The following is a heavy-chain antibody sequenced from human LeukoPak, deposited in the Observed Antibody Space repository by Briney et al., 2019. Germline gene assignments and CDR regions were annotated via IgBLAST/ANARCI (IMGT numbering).Heavy chain of an antibody. CDR3: AIRTRTNHGGFDY. J-gene: IGHJ4*02. CDR1: GCTLTELS. CDR2: FDPDDGET. V-gene: IGHV1-24*01. Sequence: ASVKVSCKVSGCTLTELSMHWVRQAPGKGLEWMGGFDPDDGETIYAQKFQGRVTMTEDTSTDTAYMELSSLRSEDTAVYYCAIRTRTNHGGFDYWGQGTLVTVSS. D-gene: IGHD1-14*01.